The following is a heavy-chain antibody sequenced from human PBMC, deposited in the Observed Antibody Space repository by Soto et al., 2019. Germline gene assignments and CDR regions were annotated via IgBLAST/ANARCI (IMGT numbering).Heavy chain of an antibody. Sequence: QVQLQQWGAGLLKPSETLSLTCAVYGGSFSGYYWSWIRQPPGKGLEWIGEINHSGSTNYNPSLKSRVTISVDTSKNQFSLKLSSVTAADTAVYYCARGAAPGWLRIPRTPQGWFDPWGQGTLVTVSS. J-gene: IGHJ5*02. V-gene: IGHV4-34*01. CDR1: GGSFSGYY. CDR2: INHSGST. CDR3: ARGAAPGWLRIPRTPQGWFDP. D-gene: IGHD5-12*01.